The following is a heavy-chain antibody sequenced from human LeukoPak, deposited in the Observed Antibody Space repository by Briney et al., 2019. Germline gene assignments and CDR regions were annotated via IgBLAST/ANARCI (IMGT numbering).Heavy chain of an antibody. Sequence: PGGSLRLSCVASGFTVRSNYMSWVRQAPGKGLEWVSVLYSDGSTYYVDSMKGRLTISRDNSKNPLYLQMNSLRAEDTAVYYCARDYYDSSGYSYYDYWGQGTLVTVSS. CDR3: ARDYYDSSGYSYYDY. CDR1: GFTVRSNY. V-gene: IGHV3-53*01. CDR2: LYSDGST. D-gene: IGHD3-22*01. J-gene: IGHJ4*02.